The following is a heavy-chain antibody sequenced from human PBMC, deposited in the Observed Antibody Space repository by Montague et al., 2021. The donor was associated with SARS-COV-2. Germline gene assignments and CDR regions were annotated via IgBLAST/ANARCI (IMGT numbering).Heavy chain of an antibody. Sequence: TLSLTCTVSGGSISSGGYYWSWIRQHPGKGLEWIGYIYYSGCTYYNPSLKSRVTISVDTSKNQFSLKLSSVTAADTAVYYCARAHITMIVVVDAFDIWGQGTMVTVSS. D-gene: IGHD3-22*01. CDR1: GGSISSGGYY. CDR3: ARAHITMIVVVDAFDI. J-gene: IGHJ3*02. CDR2: IYYSGCT. V-gene: IGHV4-31*03.